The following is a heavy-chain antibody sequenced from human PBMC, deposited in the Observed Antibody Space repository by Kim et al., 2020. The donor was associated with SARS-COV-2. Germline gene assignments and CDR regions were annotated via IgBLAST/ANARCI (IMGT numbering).Heavy chain of an antibody. CDR1: GGSFSGYY. J-gene: IGHJ6*02. V-gene: IGHV4-34*01. CDR2: INHSGST. D-gene: IGHD1-7*01. CDR3: ARLRNLYYYYYGMDV. Sequence: SETLSLTCAVYGGSFSGYYWSWIRQPPGKGLEWIGEINHSGSTNYNPSLKSRVTISVDTSKNQFSLKLSSVTAADTAVYYCARLRNLYYYYYGMDVWGQGTTVTVSS.